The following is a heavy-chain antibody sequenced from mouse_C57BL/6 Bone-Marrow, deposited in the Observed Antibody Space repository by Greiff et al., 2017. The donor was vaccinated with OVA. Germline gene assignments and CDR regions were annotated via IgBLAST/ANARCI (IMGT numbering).Heavy chain of an antibody. V-gene: IGHV5-4*01. CDR3: ARDRREITTVVGYFDV. D-gene: IGHD1-1*01. CDR2: ISDGGSYT. Sequence: EVQLVESGGGLVKPGGSLKLSCAASGFTFSSYAMSWVRQTPEKRLEWVATISDGGSYTHYPYNVKGRFTISRDNAKNNLYLQMSRLKSEDTAMYYCARDRREITTVVGYFDVWGTGTTVTVSS. J-gene: IGHJ1*03. CDR1: GFTFSSYA.